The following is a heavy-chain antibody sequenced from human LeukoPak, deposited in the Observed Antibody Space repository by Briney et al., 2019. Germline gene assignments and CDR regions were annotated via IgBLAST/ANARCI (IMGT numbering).Heavy chain of an antibody. CDR2: IYTSGST. V-gene: IGHV4-61*02. J-gene: IGHJ5*02. Sequence: SETLSLTCTVSGGSISSGSYYWSWIRQPAGKGLEWIGRIYTSGSTNYNPSLKSRVTISVDTSKNQFSLKLSSVTAADTAVYYCAREGQQLDPYNWFDPWGQGTLVTVSS. CDR3: AREGQQLDPYNWFDP. D-gene: IGHD6-13*01. CDR1: GGSISSGSYY.